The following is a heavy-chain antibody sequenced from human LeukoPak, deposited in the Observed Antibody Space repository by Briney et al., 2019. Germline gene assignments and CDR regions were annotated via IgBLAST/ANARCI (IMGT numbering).Heavy chain of an antibody. CDR2: ISYDGSNK. V-gene: IGHV3-30*03. Sequence: GGSLRLSCAASGFTFSSYGMHWVRQAPRKGLEWVAVISYDGSNKYYADSVKGRFTISRDNSKNTLYLQMNSLRAEDTAVYYCARAERSYSSSWPNWFDPWGQGTLVTVSS. CDR3: ARAERSYSSSWPNWFDP. CDR1: GFTFSSYG. D-gene: IGHD6-13*01. J-gene: IGHJ5*02.